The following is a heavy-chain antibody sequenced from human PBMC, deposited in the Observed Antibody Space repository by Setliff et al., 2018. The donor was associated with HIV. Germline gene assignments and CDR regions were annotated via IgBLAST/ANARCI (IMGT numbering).Heavy chain of an antibody. J-gene: IGHJ4*02. Sequence: PSETLSLTCTVSGGSISSGSYYWSWIRQPAGKGLELIGFIHYSGSSDYNPSLKSRITISVDMSRNQFSLVLSSVTAADTAVYYCARDPPGYGDSKDYWGQGKLVTVSS. D-gene: IGHD4-17*01. CDR2: IHYSGSS. V-gene: IGHV4-61*10. CDR3: ARDPPGYGDSKDY. CDR1: GGSISSGSYY.